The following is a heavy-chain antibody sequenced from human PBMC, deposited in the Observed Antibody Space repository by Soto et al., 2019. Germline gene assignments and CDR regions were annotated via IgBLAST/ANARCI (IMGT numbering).Heavy chain of an antibody. V-gene: IGHV4-39*01. CDR1: GGSISSSSYY. Sequence: SETLSLTCTVSGGSISSSSYYWGWIRQPPGKGLEWIGSIYYSGSTYYNPSLKSRVTISVDTSKNQFSLKLSSVTAADTAVYYCARHSVGGGRRDFDYWGQGTLVTVSS. J-gene: IGHJ4*02. CDR2: IYYSGST. D-gene: IGHD3-10*01. CDR3: ARHSVGGGRRDFDY.